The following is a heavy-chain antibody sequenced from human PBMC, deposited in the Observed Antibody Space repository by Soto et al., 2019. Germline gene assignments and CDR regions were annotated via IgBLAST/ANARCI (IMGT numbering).Heavy chain of an antibody. CDR2: INPNSGGT. CDR1: GYTFTDHY. D-gene: IGHD2-2*01. J-gene: IGHJ6*02. Sequence: GASVKVSCKASGYTFTDHYMHWVRQSPGQGLEWMGWINPNSGGTNYAQKFQGWVTMTRDTSISTAYMELSRLRSDDTAVYYCARDSRGGIVVVPAAMMADGMDVWGQGTTVTVSS. CDR3: ARDSRGGIVVVPAAMMADGMDV. V-gene: IGHV1-2*04.